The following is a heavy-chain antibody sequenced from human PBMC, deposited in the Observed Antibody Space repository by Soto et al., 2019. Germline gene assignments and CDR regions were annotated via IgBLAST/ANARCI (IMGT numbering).Heavy chain of an antibody. CDR3: ARLAVATMGFVY. D-gene: IGHD5-12*01. J-gene: IGHJ4*02. CDR1: GGSISSSSYY. V-gene: IGHV4-39*01. CDR2: IYYSGST. Sequence: QLQLQESGPGLVKPSETLSLTCTVSGGSISSSSYYWGWIRQPPGKGLEWIGSIYYSGSTYYNPSLKSRVTISVDTSKNQFSLKLSSVTAADTAVYYCARLAVATMGFVYWGQGTLVTVSS.